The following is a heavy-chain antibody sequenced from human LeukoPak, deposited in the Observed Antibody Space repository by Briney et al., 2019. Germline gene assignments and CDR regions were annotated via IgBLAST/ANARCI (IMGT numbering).Heavy chain of an antibody. CDR3: ARRGRDGYNYNYYYYYMDV. CDR2: IYPGDSDT. CDR1: GYSFTSYW. Sequence: GESLKISCKGSGYSFTSYWIGWVRQMPGKGLEWMGIIYPGDSDTRYSPSFQGQGTISADKSISTAYLQWSSLKASDTAMYYCARRGRDGYNYNYYYYYMDVWGKGTTVTVSS. D-gene: IGHD5-24*01. V-gene: IGHV5-51*01. J-gene: IGHJ6*03.